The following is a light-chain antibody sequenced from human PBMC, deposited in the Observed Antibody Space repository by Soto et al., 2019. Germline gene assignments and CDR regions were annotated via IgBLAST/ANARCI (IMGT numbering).Light chain of an antibody. J-gene: IGKJ1*01. Sequence: DIVMTQSPDFLAVSLGERATINCTSSQSVLYSSNNKNYIAWYQQKSGQPPKLLIYWASTRESGVPDRFTGSGSGTDFSLTISSLQAEEVAVYYCQQFHTAPTTVGQGTKVDI. CDR3: QQFHTAPTT. CDR1: QSVLYSSNNKNY. CDR2: WAS. V-gene: IGKV4-1*01.